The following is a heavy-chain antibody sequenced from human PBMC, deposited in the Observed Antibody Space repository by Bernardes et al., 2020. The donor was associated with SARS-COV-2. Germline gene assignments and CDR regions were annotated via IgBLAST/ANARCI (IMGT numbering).Heavy chain of an antibody. V-gene: IGHV3-74*01. Sequence: GGSLRLSCAPSGFIFRSSWMPWFRQPPGKGLVWFSRINEDGRTTNYADSVKGRFTISRDNAKNTLYLEMNSLRVEDTAVYYCTRDIGGAAYYWGQGTMVTVSS. J-gene: IGHJ4*02. D-gene: IGHD1-26*01. CDR3: TRDIGGAAYY. CDR2: INEDGRTT. CDR1: GFIFRSSW.